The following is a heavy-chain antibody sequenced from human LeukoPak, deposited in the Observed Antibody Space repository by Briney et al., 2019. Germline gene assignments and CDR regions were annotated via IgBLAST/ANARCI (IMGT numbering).Heavy chain of an antibody. D-gene: IGHD3-3*01. CDR2: AHLDGRT. V-gene: IGHV4-4*02. CDR3: AREGGFYRPLDY. Sequence: SETLSLTCAVSGGTVTSTNWWPRVRRPPREGLVWIGEAHLDGRTNNNRSVKSRLIMSVDLPENHISLKLTSVTAADTAVYYCAREGGFYRPLDYWGQGTLVTVSS. CDR1: GGTVTSTNW. J-gene: IGHJ4*02.